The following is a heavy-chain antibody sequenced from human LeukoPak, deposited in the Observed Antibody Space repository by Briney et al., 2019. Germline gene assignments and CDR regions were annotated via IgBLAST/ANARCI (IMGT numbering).Heavy chain of an antibody. V-gene: IGHV3-20*04. CDR3: AKDRSFIGLDI. CDR1: GFKFDDHG. D-gene: IGHD1-26*01. Sequence: GGPLRLSCAASGFKFDDHGMSWVRQVPGKGLEWVSGLNWNGGRTGYADSVKGRFTISRDNAKNSLYLQMNSLRAEDTAFYYCAKDRSFIGLDIWGQGTMVIVSS. J-gene: IGHJ3*02. CDR2: LNWNGGRT.